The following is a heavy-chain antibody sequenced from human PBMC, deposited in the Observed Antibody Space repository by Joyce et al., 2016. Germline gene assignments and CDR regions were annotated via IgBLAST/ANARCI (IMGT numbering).Heavy chain of an antibody. Sequence: QVQLVQSGAEVKKPGASVKVSCKASGYTFTSYYIHWVRQAPGQGLEWMGKINPRGGSTTYAKKFQGRGTMTRDTSTSTVYIQLSSLRSEDTAVYYCARWGSDSSAYSDYWGQGTLVTVSS. CDR1: GYTFTSYY. J-gene: IGHJ4*02. D-gene: IGHD3-22*01. CDR3: ARWGSDSSAYSDY. CDR2: INPRGGST. V-gene: IGHV1-46*01.